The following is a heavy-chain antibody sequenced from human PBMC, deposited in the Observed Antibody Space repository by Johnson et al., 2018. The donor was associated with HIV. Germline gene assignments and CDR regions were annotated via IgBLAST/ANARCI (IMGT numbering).Heavy chain of an antibody. J-gene: IGHJ3*02. D-gene: IGHD6-19*01. V-gene: IGHV3-66*02. CDR2: IYSDGST. Sequence: VQLVESGGGLVKPGGSLRLSCAASGFTFSDYYMSWVRQAPGKGLEWVSVIYSDGSTYYADSVKGRFTISRDNSKNTLYLQMNSLRPEDTAVYYCARDRPSGWPDAFDIWGQGTMVTVSS. CDR1: GFTFSDYY. CDR3: ARDRPSGWPDAFDI.